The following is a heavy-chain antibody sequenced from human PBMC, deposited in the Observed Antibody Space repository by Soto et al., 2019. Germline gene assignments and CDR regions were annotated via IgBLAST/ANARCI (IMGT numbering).Heavy chain of an antibody. CDR1: GYSFTSLD. J-gene: IGHJ4*02. CDR2: MEPSTGRT. V-gene: IGHV1-8*01. Sequence: ASVKVSCKASGYSFTSLDINWVRQTAGQGLEWMGWMEPSTGRTGYAQKFQGRVTMTRDTSINTAYMELTTLPSDDTAFYYCARGVSAGVDYWGQGTLVTVSS. D-gene: IGHD1-26*01. CDR3: ARGVSAGVDY.